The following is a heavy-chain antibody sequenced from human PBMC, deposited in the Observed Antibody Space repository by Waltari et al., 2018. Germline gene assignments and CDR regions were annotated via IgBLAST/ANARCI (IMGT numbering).Heavy chain of an antibody. CDR3: ATVRY. J-gene: IGHJ4*02. Sequence: EVQVVESGGDLVRPGGSLRLSCVASGFNFGNYWMNWVRQIPGKGLGWVAKKKGDESEILYADSVKGRFTISRDNARNTLYVEMNNLRGEDTAVYFCATVRYWGQGTLVTVSS. CDR2: KKGDESEI. CDR1: GFNFGNYW. V-gene: IGHV3-7*01.